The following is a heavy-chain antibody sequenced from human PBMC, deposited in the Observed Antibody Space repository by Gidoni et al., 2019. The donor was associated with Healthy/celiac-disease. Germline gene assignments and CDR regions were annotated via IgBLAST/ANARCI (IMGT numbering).Heavy chain of an antibody. D-gene: IGHD1-26*01. CDR1: GVTFSSYG. Sequence: QVQLVESGGGVVQPGRSLSLDCAASGVTFSSYGMPWVRPAPGQGLEGGGVIWYDGINKDYADAVKGRFTISRENSKNTLYLQMNRLSAEDTAVYYCARGIGSGVAGESAYYYGMDVWGQGTTVTVSS. V-gene: IGHV3-33*01. J-gene: IGHJ6*02. CDR2: IWYDGINK. CDR3: ARGIGSGVAGESAYYYGMDV.